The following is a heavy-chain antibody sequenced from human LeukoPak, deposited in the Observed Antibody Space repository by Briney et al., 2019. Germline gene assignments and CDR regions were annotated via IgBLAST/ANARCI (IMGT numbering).Heavy chain of an antibody. D-gene: IGHD2-2*01. CDR1: GGSISSGDHY. CDR2: IYYSGST. J-gene: IGHJ2*01. Sequence: SETLSLTCTVSGGSISSGDHYWSWIRQPPGKGLEWIGYIYYSGSTYYNPSLKSRVTISVDTSKNQFSLKLSSVTAADTAVYYCARDHQYCSSTSCYVDHWYFDLWGRGTLVTVSS. V-gene: IGHV4-30-4*01. CDR3: ARDHQYCSSTSCYVDHWYFDL.